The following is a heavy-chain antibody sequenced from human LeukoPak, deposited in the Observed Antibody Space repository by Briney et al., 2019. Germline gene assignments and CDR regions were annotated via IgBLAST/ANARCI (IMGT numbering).Heavy chain of an antibody. CDR3: ARARAPSNWGSAHFDY. CDR2: IYHSGST. D-gene: IGHD7-27*01. J-gene: IGHJ4*02. Sequence: SETLSLTCAVSGGSISSGGYSWSWIRQPPGKGLEWIGYIYHSGSTYYNPSLKSRVTISVDRSKNQFSLKLSSATAADTAVYYCARARAPSNWGSAHFDYWGQGTLVTVSS. V-gene: IGHV4-30-2*01. CDR1: GGSISSGGYS.